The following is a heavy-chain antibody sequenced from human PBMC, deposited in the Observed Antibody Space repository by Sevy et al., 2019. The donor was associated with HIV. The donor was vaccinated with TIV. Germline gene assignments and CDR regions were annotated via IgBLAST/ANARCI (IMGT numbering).Heavy chain of an antibody. CDR2: FDPEDGET. CDR1: GYTLTQLS. D-gene: IGHD3-22*01. CDR3: ATTKDYYDSSGSPFDY. V-gene: IGHV1-24*01. J-gene: IGHJ4*02. Sequence: ASVKVSCEVSGYTLTQLSMHWVRQAPGKGLEWMGSFDPEDGETLYAQNFQGRVTRTEDTSTDTAYMALSSLRSEDTAIYYCATTKDYYDSSGSPFDYWGQGTLVTVSS.